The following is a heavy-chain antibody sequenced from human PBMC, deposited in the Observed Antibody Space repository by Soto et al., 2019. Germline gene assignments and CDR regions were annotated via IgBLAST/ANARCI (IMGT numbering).Heavy chain of an antibody. CDR3: ASGGGGGNY. CDR1: GGSVTNDNW. CDR2: IYHGGNT. Sequence: PWETLSLTCSVSGGSVTNDNWWSWVRQPPGRGLEWIAEIYHGGNTNYRPSLKSRVTISMDKSNNQFSLKLSSVTAADTAVYYCASGGGGGNYWGQGILVTVSS. J-gene: IGHJ4*02. D-gene: IGHD3-16*01. V-gene: IGHV4-4*02.